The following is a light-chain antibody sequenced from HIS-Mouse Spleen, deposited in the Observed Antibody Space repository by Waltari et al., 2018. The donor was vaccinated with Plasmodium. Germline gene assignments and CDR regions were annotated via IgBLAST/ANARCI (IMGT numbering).Light chain of an antibody. Sequence: EIVMTQSPATLSVSPGERATLSCRASQSVSSNLGWYQQKPGQAPRLLSYGASTRATGIPARCSGSGSGTEFNLTISSMQSEDFAVYYCQQYNNWPPWTFGQGTKVEIK. J-gene: IGKJ1*01. CDR3: QQYNNWPPWT. CDR2: GAS. V-gene: IGKV3-15*01. CDR1: QSVSSN.